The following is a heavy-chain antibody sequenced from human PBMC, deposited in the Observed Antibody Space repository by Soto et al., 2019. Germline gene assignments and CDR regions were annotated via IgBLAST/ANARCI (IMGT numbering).Heavy chain of an antibody. V-gene: IGHV1-2*02. CDR3: AKDLTRQLAYWLDP. Sequence: ASVKVSCKASGFSFTGYYIHWLRQAPGQGREWMGWINAHSGGTEYAQKFQGRVTLTRDTSIATAYLTLTSLTSADTALYYCAKDLTRQLAYWLDPWGQGTQVTVAS. CDR2: INAHSGGT. J-gene: IGHJ5*02. D-gene: IGHD6-6*01. CDR1: GFSFTGYY.